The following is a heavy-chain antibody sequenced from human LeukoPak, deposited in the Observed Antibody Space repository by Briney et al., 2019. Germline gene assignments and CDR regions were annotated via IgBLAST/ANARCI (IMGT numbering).Heavy chain of an antibody. D-gene: IGHD4-17*01. CDR1: GYTFTGYY. V-gene: IGHV1-46*01. J-gene: IGHJ4*02. CDR3: ARALERGTVTTPAGY. Sequence: GASVKVSCKASGYTFTGYYMHWVRQAPGQGLEWMGIINPSGGSTSYAQKFQGRVTMTRDTSTSTVYMELSSLRSEDTAVYYCARALERGTVTTPAGYWGQGTLVTVSS. CDR2: INPSGGST.